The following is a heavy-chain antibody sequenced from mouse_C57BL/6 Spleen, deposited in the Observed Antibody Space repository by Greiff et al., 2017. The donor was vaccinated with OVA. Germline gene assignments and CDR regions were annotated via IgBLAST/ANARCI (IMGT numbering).Heavy chain of an antibody. J-gene: IGHJ4*01. CDR1: GFTFSDYY. D-gene: IGHD1-1*01. CDR3: ARPYYGGAMDY. V-gene: IGHV5-12*01. CDR2: ISNGGGST. Sequence: EVQVVESGGGLVQPGGSLKLSCAASGFTFSDYYMYWVRQTPEKRLEWVAYISNGGGSTYYPDTVKGRFTISRDNAKNTLYLQMSRLKSEDTAMYYCARPYYGGAMDYWGQGTSVTVSS.